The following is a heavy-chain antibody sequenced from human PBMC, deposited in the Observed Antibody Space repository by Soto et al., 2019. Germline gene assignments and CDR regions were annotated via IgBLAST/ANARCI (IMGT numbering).Heavy chain of an antibody. CDR1: GYTFTGYY. V-gene: IGHV1-2*04. D-gene: IGHD5-12*01. J-gene: IGHJ2*01. CDR2: INPNSGGT. Sequence: ASVKVSCKASGYTFTGYYMHWVRQAPGQGLEWMGWINPNSGGTSYAQKFQGWVTMTRDTSISTAYMELSRLRSDDTAVYYCARERWLQIGFWYFDLWGRGTLVTVSS. CDR3: ARERWLQIGFWYFDL.